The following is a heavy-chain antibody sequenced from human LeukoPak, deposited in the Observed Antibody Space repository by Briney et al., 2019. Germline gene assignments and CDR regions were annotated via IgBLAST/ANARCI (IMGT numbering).Heavy chain of an antibody. D-gene: IGHD3-22*01. CDR2: IWYDGSNK. V-gene: IGHV3-33*01. CDR3: ARVVYDSSGLYYFDY. J-gene: IGHJ4*02. CDR1: GFTFSSYG. Sequence: PGRSLRLSCAASGFTFSSYGMHWVRQAPGKGPEWVAVIWYDGSNKYYADSVKGRFTISRDNSKNTLYLQMNSLRAEDTAVYYCARVVYDSSGLYYFDYWGQGTLVTVSS.